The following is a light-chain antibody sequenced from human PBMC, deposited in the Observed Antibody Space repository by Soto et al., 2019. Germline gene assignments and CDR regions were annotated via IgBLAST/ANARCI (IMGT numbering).Light chain of an antibody. V-gene: IGLV4-69*01. CDR2: LNSDGSH. J-gene: IGLJ7*01. Sequence: QPVLTQSPSASASLGASVKLTCTLSRGHSSYAIAWHQQQPEKGPRYLMKLNSDGSHSKGDGIPDRFSGSSSGAERYLTISSLQSEDEADYYCQTWGTGTHAVFVGGTQLTV. CDR1: RGHSSYA. CDR3: QTWGTGTHAV.